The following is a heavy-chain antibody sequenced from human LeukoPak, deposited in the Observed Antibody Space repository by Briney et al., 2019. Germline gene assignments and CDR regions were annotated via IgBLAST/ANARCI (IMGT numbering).Heavy chain of an antibody. CDR2: ISLSGGST. V-gene: IGHV1-46*01. J-gene: IGHJ4*02. Sequence: ASVKVSCKASVYTFTSYYMHSVRQAPGQGLAWMGIISLSGGSTSYAKKFQGRVTMTRETSTSTVCMELSRLRSEETAVYYCARDLSDYDDDGGEGTLVTVSS. CDR1: VYTFTSYY. D-gene: IGHD4-17*01. CDR3: ARDLSDYDDD.